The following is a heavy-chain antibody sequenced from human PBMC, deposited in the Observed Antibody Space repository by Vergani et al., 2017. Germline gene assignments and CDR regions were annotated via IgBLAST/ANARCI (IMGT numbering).Heavy chain of an antibody. Sequence: QVQLQQWGAGLVKPSQTLSLTCAVSGGSISSGGYSWSWIRQPPGNGLEWIGYIYHSGSTYYNPSLKSRVTISLDRSKNQFSLKLSSVTAADTAVYYCARELTIFGVVRGPFDYWGQGTLVTVSS. J-gene: IGHJ4*02. CDR3: ARELTIFGVVRGPFDY. CDR2: IYHSGST. V-gene: IGHV4-30-2*01. D-gene: IGHD3-3*01. CDR1: GGSISSGGYS.